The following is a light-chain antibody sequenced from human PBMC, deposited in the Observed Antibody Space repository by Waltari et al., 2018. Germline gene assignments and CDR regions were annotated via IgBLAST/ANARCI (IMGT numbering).Light chain of an antibody. J-gene: IGKJ1*01. V-gene: IGKV2-28*01. CDR1: QSLLHRHGNNY. Sequence: DIVVTQSPLSLPVTPGEPASIPCRSSQSLLHRHGNNYLDWYLQKPGQSPQLLIYLGSNRASVVPDRFSGSGSGTDFTLRISRVEAEDVGVYYCMQSLQTLWTFGPGTKVEIK. CDR2: LGS. CDR3: MQSLQTLWT.